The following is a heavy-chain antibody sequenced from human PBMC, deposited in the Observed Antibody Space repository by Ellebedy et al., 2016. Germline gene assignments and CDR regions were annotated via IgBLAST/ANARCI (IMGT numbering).Heavy chain of an antibody. J-gene: IGHJ4*02. CDR1: GASVRIYY. CDR2: IYDSGST. V-gene: IGHV4-59*02. Sequence: SETLSLTCTVSGASVRIYYWSWLRQTPGKGLEWIGYIYDSGSTNYNPFLKSRVSMSRDTSTNQFSLSLISVTAADTAVYYCATGGRYGRVGALDDWGQGTLVTVSS. CDR3: ATGGRYGRVGALDD. D-gene: IGHD3-10*01.